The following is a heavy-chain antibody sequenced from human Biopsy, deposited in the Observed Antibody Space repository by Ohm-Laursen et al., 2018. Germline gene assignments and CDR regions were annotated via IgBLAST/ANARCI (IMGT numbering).Heavy chain of an antibody. CDR3: ARELGDFWGGRQFDF. Sequence: ASVKASCKASAYSFGDHRIHWVRQAPGQGIEWMGWIDPKSGGTNYAQKFQGRVTMTRDTSISTTYMELRRLTSDDTAVFYCARELGDFWGGRQFDFWGQGTLVTVSS. CDR1: AYSFGDHR. J-gene: IGHJ5*01. V-gene: IGHV1-2*02. CDR2: IDPKSGGT. D-gene: IGHD3-3*01.